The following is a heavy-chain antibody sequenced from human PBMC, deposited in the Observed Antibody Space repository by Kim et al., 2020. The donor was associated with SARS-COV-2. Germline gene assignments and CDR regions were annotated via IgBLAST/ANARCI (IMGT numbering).Heavy chain of an antibody. D-gene: IGHD3-16*01. CDR2: DESRK. Sequence: DESRKYSLDSVKGRSTTPRDNAKNSLYLQMNSLRVEDTAVYYCAKAKGADWGQGTLVTVSS. CDR3: AKAKGAD. J-gene: IGHJ4*02. V-gene: IGHV3-7*01.